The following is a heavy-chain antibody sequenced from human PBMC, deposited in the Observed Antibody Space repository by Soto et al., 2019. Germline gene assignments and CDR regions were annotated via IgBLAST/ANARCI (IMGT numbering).Heavy chain of an antibody. D-gene: IGHD3-22*01. CDR1: GGTFSSYT. J-gene: IGHJ3*02. V-gene: IGHV1-69*08. CDR2: IIPILGIA. CDR3: ARDLPIYYYDDRSGDYPNYSFDI. Sequence: QVQLVQSGAEVKKPGSSVKVSCKASGGTFSSYTISWVRQAPGQGLEWMGRIIPILGIANYAQKFQGRVTITADKSTSTDYIELSSLISEDTSVYYCARDLPIYYYDDRSGDYPNYSFDIWGQGTMVTFSA.